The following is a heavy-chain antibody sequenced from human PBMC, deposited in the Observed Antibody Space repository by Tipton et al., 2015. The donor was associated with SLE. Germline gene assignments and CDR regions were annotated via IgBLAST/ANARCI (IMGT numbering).Heavy chain of an antibody. CDR2: INSTGST. V-gene: IGHV4-61*09. D-gene: IGHD2-21*01. CDR1: SGSITSGSYY. CDR3: AKNAEKHCGGDCSPFDY. J-gene: IGHJ4*02. Sequence: TLSLTCTVSSGSITSGSYYWTWIRQPAGKGLEWIGHINSTGSTNYNPSLESRVTISVDTSKNQFSLKLSSVTAADTAVYYCAKNAEKHCGGDCSPFDYWGQGTLVTVSS.